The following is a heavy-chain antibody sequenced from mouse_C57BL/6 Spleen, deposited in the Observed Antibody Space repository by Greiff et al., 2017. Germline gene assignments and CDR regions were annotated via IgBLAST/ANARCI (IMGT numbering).Heavy chain of an antibody. CDR1: GYTFTSYW. Sequence: QVQLQQPGAELVKPEASVKMSCKASGYTFTSYWITWVKQRPGQGLEWIGDIYPGSGSTNYNEKFKSKATLTVDTSSSTAYMQLSSLTSEDSAVYYCASGGDYDGDYFDYWGQGTTLTVSS. V-gene: IGHV1-55*01. CDR3: ASGGDYDGDYFDY. J-gene: IGHJ2*01. CDR2: IYPGSGST. D-gene: IGHD2-4*01.